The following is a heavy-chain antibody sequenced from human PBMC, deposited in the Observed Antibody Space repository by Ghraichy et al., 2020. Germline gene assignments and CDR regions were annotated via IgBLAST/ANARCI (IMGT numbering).Heavy chain of an antibody. Sequence: GGSLRLSCAASGFMFSNYGMTWVRQAPGKGLEWVSSFTDTGNTFYADSVKGRFTISRDNSKRMLYLQMNNLRAEDTAMYYCSKDLVRSNGLSPPSMDDYWGQGTRVTVSS. V-gene: IGHV3-23*01. CDR2: FTDTGNT. J-gene: IGHJ4*02. CDR3: SKDLVRSNGLSPPSMDDY. CDR1: GFMFSNYG. D-gene: IGHD2-8*01.